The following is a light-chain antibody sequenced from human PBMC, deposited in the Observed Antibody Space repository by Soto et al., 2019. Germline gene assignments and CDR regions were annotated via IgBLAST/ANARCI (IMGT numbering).Light chain of an antibody. J-gene: IGLJ1*01. CDR1: SSDGGSYDH. V-gene: IGLV2-14*01. CDR3: ISYTGSSTSYV. Sequence: QSVLTQPASVAVSPGQSITISCSGTSSDGGSYDHVAWYQQFPGKTPKLMIYEVSNRPSGVSSRFSGSKSGNTASLTISGLQAEDEADYYCISYTGSSTSYVFGSGTKVTVL. CDR2: EVS.